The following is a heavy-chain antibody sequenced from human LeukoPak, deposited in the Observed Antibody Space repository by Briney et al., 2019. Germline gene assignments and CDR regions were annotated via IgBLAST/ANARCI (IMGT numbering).Heavy chain of an antibody. CDR2: IYYSGST. J-gene: IGHJ3*02. CDR3: ARPDYYDSSIAFDI. D-gene: IGHD3-22*01. V-gene: IGHV4-39*01. CDR1: GGSISSSSYY. Sequence: SETLSLTCTVSGGSISSSSYYWGWIRQPPGKGLEWTGSIYYSGSTYYNPSLKSRVTISVDTSKNQFSLKLSSVTAADTAFYYCARPDYYDSSIAFDIWGQGTMVTVSS.